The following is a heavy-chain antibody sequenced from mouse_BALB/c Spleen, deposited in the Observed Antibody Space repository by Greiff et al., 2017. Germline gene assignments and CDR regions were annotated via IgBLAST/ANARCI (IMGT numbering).Heavy chain of an antibody. J-gene: IGHJ2*01. Sequence: EVQGVESGGGLVQPGGSRKLSCAASGFTFSSFGMHWVRQAPEKGLEWVAYISSGSSTIYYADTVKGRFTISRDNPKNTLFLQMTSLRSEDTAMYYCARRGYGYDVLYFDYWGQGTTLTVSS. V-gene: IGHV5-17*02. CDR2: ISSGSSTI. D-gene: IGHD2-2*01. CDR3: ARRGYGYDVLYFDY. CDR1: GFTFSSFG.